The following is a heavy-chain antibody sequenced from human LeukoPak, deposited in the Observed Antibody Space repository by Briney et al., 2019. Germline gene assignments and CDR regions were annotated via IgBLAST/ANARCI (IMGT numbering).Heavy chain of an antibody. CDR2: IYHSGST. CDR3: ARSGSTMTTRPNYYYYYMDV. V-gene: IGHV4-38-2*02. J-gene: IGHJ6*03. D-gene: IGHD4-17*01. CDR1: GYSINSGYY. Sequence: SETLSLTCTVSGYSINSGYYWGWIRQPPGKGLEWIGSIYHSGSTYYNPSLKSRVTISVDTSKNQFSLKLSSVTAADTAVYYCARSGSTMTTRPNYYYYYMDVWGKGTTVTVSS.